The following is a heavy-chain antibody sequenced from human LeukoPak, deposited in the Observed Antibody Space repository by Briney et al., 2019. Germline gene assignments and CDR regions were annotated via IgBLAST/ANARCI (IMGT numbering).Heavy chain of an antibody. J-gene: IGHJ4*02. CDR2: IYYSGTT. D-gene: IGHD4/OR15-4a*01. Sequence: SETLSLTCSVSGGSISSYYWSWIRQPPGKGLEWIGYIYYSGTTNYNPSLKSRLTISVDASKNQFSLKLSSVTATDTAVYYCASLTMVTQGYFDSWGQGTLVTVSS. CDR3: ASLTMVTQGYFDS. V-gene: IGHV4-59*08. CDR1: GGSISSYY.